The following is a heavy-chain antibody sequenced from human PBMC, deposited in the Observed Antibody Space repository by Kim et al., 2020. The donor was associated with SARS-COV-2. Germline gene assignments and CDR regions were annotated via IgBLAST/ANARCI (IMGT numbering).Heavy chain of an antibody. D-gene: IGHD3-10*01. Sequence: ADSVKGRFTISRDNSKNTLYLQMNSLRAEETAVYYCAKDGVARGFYYFDFWGQGTLVTVSS. J-gene: IGHJ4*02. V-gene: IGHV3-30*02. CDR3: AKDGVARGFYYFDF.